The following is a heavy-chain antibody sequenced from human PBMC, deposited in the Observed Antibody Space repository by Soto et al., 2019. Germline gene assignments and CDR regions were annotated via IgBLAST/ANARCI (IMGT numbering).Heavy chain of an antibody. CDR2: IYYTGNT. J-gene: IGHJ4*02. CDR1: GGSINSYY. V-gene: IGHV4-59*08. CDR3: ARNGGGWYHD. D-gene: IGHD6-19*01. Sequence: SETLSLTCTVSGGSINSYYWSWIRQPPGKGLEWIGYIYYTGNTNYNPSLKSRVTISVDTSKNQFSLKLSSVTAADTAVYYCARNGGGWYHDWGQGTLVTVSS.